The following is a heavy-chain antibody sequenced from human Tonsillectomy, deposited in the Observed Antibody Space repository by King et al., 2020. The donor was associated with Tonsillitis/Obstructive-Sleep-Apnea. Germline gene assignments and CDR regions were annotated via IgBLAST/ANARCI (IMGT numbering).Heavy chain of an antibody. CDR2: ISAYNGNT. Sequence: VQLVQSGAEVKKPGASVKVSCKASGYTFTSYGISWVRQAPGQGLEWMGWISAYNGNTNYAQKLQDKVTMTTDTSTSTAYMELRSLRSDDTAVYYCARDRASEWLGTQFQHWGQGTLVTVSS. CDR3: ARDRASEWLGTQFQH. V-gene: IGHV1-18*01. D-gene: IGHD6-19*01. CDR1: GYTFTSYG. J-gene: IGHJ1*01.